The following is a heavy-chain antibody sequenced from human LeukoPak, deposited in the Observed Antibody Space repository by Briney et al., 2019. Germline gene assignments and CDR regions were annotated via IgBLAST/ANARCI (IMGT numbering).Heavy chain of an antibody. CDR1: GFTFSSYA. V-gene: IGHV3-23*01. D-gene: IGHD2-2*01. J-gene: IGHJ4*02. CDR2: ISGSGGST. CDR3: AKDLCSSTSCSYFDY. Sequence: GSLRLSCAASGFTFSSYAMSWVRQAPGKGLEWVSAISGSGGSTYYADSVKGRFTISRDNSKNTLYLQMNSLRAEDTAVYYCAKDLCSSTSCSYFDYWGQGTLVTVSS.